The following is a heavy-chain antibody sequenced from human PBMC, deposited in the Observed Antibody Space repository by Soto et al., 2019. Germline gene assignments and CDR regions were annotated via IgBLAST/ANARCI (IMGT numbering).Heavy chain of an antibody. D-gene: IGHD6-13*01. CDR3: ARGREQQLLRDFDY. V-gene: IGHV4-59*01. CDR1: GDSISSYY. J-gene: IGHJ4*02. Sequence: SETLSLTCTVSGDSISSYYWSWIRQPPGKGLEWIGYISYSGSTNYNPSLKSRVTISVDTSKNQFSLKLSSVTAAGTAVYYCARGREQQLLRDFDYWGRGTLVTVSS. CDR2: ISYSGST.